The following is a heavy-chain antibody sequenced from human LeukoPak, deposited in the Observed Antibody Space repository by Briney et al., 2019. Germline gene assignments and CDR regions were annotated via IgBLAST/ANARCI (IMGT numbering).Heavy chain of an antibody. Sequence: ASVKVSCKASGYTFTGYYMHWVRQAPGQGLEWMGWINPNSGGTNYAQKFQGRVTMTTDTSTSTAYMELRSLRSDDTAVYYCARGRGVLRFLEWLPPLDYWGQGTLVTVSS. D-gene: IGHD3-3*01. V-gene: IGHV1-2*02. J-gene: IGHJ4*02. CDR1: GYTFTGYY. CDR2: INPNSGGT. CDR3: ARGRGVLRFLEWLPPLDY.